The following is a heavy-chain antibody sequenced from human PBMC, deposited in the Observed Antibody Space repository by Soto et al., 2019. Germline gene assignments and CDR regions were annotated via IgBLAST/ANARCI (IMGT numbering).Heavy chain of an antibody. D-gene: IGHD3-16*02. CDR3: VRDSPSKIKKVTFGGVIVWDY. CDR2: INPSGGST. V-gene: IGHV1-46*01. CDR1: VYTFTSYY. J-gene: IGHJ4*02. Sequence: ASVKVSCKKSVYTFTSYYIHWVRQDPGQGLEWMGIINPSGGSTSYAQKFQGRVTMTRDRSTSTVYMELSSLRSEDMVVYSCVRDSPSKIKKVTFGGVIVWDYWGQGTLVTVSS.